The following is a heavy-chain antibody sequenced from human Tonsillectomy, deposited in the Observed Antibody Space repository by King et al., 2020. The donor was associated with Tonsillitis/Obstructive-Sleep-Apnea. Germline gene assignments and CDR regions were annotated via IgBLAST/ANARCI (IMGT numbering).Heavy chain of an antibody. CDR2: IYWDDVK. Sequence: TLNESGPTLVKPTQTLTLTCTFSGFSLNTSGVGVGWIRQPPGKALEWLALIYWDDVKRYSPSLKSRLTITKDTSKNQVVLSMTNMDPVDTATYHCAHMDLYFDYWGQGTLVTVSS. V-gene: IGHV2-5*02. CDR1: GFSLNTSGVG. CDR3: AHMDLYFDY. J-gene: IGHJ4*02. D-gene: IGHD3/OR15-3a*01.